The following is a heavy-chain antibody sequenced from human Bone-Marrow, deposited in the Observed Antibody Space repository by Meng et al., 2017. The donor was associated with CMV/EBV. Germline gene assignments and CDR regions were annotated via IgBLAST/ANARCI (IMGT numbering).Heavy chain of an antibody. CDR3: ARGTGTTVGSWLDY. D-gene: IGHD1-1*01. V-gene: IGHV1-18*01. CDR2: IRAYNGNT. Sequence: QLVQSRREGQNTGASVKVSCKASGYTFTCYGIRWLRQAPGQDLEWMGWIRAYNGNTNYAQKLQGRATMTTDTSTSTAYMELRSLRSDDTAVYYCARGTGTTVGSWLDYWGQGTLVTVSS. CDR1: GYTFTCYG. J-gene: IGHJ4*02.